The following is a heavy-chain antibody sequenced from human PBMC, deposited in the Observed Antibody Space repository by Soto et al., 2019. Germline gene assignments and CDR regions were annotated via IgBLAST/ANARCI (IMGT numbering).Heavy chain of an antibody. CDR2: IYHSGST. Sequence: PSETLSLTCAVSGGSISSGGYSWSWIRQPPGKGLEWIGYIYHSGSTYYNPSLKSRVTISVDRSKNQFSLKLSSVTAADTAVYYCARAKDYYGSGSYRGVNWFDPWGQGTLVTV. CDR1: GGSISSGGYS. J-gene: IGHJ5*02. V-gene: IGHV4-30-2*01. CDR3: ARAKDYYGSGSYRGVNWFDP. D-gene: IGHD3-10*01.